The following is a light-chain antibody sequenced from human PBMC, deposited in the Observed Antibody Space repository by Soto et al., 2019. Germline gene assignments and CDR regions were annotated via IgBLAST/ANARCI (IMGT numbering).Light chain of an antibody. V-gene: IGKV3-20*01. Sequence: EIALTQSPGTLSLSPGERATLSCRASQSVSSSYLAWYQQKPGQAPRLLIYGASSRATGIPDRFSGSGSGTDFTLTISRLEPEDFAIYFCQQYGSSPRTFGQGTKLEIK. CDR3: QQYGSSPRT. J-gene: IGKJ2*01. CDR1: QSVSSSY. CDR2: GAS.